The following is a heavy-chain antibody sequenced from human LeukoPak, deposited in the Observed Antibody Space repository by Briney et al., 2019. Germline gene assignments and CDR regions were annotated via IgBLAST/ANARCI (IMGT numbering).Heavy chain of an antibody. V-gene: IGHV4-31*03. D-gene: IGHD3-10*01. Sequence: SETLSLTCTVSGGSIFTSGFYWGWIRQYPGKGLEWIGYIFYSGSNFYNPSLKSRFTMSVDMSKNQFSLKLSFVTAADTAVYYCARVSRDGFGETRGVDPWGQGTLVTVSS. CDR2: IFYSGSN. CDR3: ARVSRDGFGETRGVDP. CDR1: GGSIFTSGFY. J-gene: IGHJ5*02.